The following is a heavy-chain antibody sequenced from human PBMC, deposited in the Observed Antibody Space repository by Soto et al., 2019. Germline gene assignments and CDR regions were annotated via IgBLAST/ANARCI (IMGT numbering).Heavy chain of an antibody. V-gene: IGHV1-69*13. Sequence: SVKVSCKASGGTFSSYAICWVRQVPGQGLEWMGGIIPIFGTANYAQKFQGRGTITADESTSTAYMELSSLSTEDTAVYYYARVTLRYFVWSTPPDYYSYCRGVWDRESTVAVGS. J-gene: IGHJ6*04. CDR2: IIPIFGTA. CDR3: ARVTLRYFVWSTPPDYYSYCRGV. D-gene: IGHD3-9*01. CDR1: GGTFSSYA.